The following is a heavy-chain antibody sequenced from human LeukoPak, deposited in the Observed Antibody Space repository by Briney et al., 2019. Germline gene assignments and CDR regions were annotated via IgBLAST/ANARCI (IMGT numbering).Heavy chain of an antibody. V-gene: IGHV3-9*01. CDR1: GFTFDDYA. CDR2: ISWNSGSI. CDR3: AKDRGGGYYGMDV. J-gene: IGHJ6*02. Sequence: GGSLRLSCAASGFTFDDYAMHWVRQAPGKGLEWVSGISWNSGSIGYADSVKGRCTISRYNAKNSLYLQMNSLRAEDTALYYCAKDRGGGYYGMDVWGQGTTVTVSS. D-gene: IGHD3-16*01.